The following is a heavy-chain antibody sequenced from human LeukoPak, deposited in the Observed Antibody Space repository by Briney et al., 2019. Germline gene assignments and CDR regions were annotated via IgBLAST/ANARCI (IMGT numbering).Heavy chain of an antibody. CDR3: AKRMYGWYQIDY. J-gene: IGHJ4*02. CDR2: ISGGGVST. D-gene: IGHD6-19*01. CDR1: GFTFSSSS. Sequence: PGGSLRLSCAASGFTFSSSSMSWVRQAPGKGLEWVSAISGGGVSTYYADSVKGRFTTSRDNSKNTLYLQMNSLRAEDTAVYFCAKRMYGWYQIDYWGQGTLVTVSS. V-gene: IGHV3-23*01.